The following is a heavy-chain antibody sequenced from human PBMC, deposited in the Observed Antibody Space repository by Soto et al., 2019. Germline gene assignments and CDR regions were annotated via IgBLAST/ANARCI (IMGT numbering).Heavy chain of an antibody. J-gene: IGHJ6*02. CDR3: ARIPNGYYYDSSGYYPDV. CDR2: IDWDDDK. Sequence: SGPTLVNPTQTLTLTCTFSGFSLSTSGMCVSWIRQPPGKALEWLALIDWDDDKYYSTSLKTRLTISKDTSKNQVVLTMTNMGPVDTATYYCARIPNGYYYDSSGYYPDVWGQGTTVTVSS. CDR1: GFSLSTSGMC. D-gene: IGHD3-22*01. V-gene: IGHV2-70*01.